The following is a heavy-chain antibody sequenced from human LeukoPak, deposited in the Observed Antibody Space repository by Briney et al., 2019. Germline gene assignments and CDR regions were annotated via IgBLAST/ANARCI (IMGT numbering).Heavy chain of an antibody. CDR3: ARRPVYGNSGHYAFDV. CDR1: GFTFSSCA. J-gene: IGHJ3*01. Sequence: PGRSLRLSCADSGFTFSSCAMHWVRQAPGKGLEWVAIISYDGNTKYYADSVKGRFTISRDNSKNTLYLQVNSLRAEDTAIYYCARRPVYGNSGHYAFDVWGQGTMVTVSS. V-gene: IGHV3-30*03. D-gene: IGHD3-10*01. CDR2: ISYDGNTK.